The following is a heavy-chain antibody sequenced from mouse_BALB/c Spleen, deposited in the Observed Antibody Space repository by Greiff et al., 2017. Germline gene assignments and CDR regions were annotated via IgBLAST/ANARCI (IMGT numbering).Heavy chain of an antibody. V-gene: IGHV3-6*02. CDR2: ISYDGSN. D-gene: IGHD2-1*01. CDR3: ARNYGNIDY. CDR1: GYSITSGYY. Sequence: EVQLQESGPGLVKPSQSLSLTCSVTGYSITSGYYWNWIRQFPGNKLELMGYISYDGSNNYNPSLKNRIPITRDTSTNQFFLKLNSVTTEDTATYYCARNYGNIDYWGQGTTLTVSS. J-gene: IGHJ2*01.